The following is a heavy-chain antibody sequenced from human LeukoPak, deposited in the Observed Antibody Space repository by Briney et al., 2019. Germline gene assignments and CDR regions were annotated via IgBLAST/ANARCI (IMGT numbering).Heavy chain of an antibody. CDR3: ARAIVLMVYGLNWFDP. Sequence: SETLSLTCTVSGGSISSGGYYWSWIRQHPGKGLEWFGYIYYSGSTYYNPSLKSRVTISVDTSKNQFSLKLSSVTAADTAVYYCARAIVLMVYGLNWFDPWGQGTLVTVSS. CDR1: GGSISSGGYY. J-gene: IGHJ5*02. D-gene: IGHD2-8*01. V-gene: IGHV4-31*03. CDR2: IYYSGST.